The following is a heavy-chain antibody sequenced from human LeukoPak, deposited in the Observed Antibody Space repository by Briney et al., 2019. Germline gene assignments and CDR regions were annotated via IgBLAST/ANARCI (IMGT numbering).Heavy chain of an antibody. J-gene: IGHJ5*02. CDR1: GGTFSSYA. CDR2: IIPIFGTA. D-gene: IGHD1-26*01. CDR3: ARSYSGSSYNWFDP. V-gene: IGHV1-69*06. Sequence: EASVKVSCKASGGTFSSYAISWVRQAPGQGLEWMGGIIPIFGTANYAQKFQGRVTITADKSTSTAYMELSSLRSEDTAVYYCARSYSGSSYNWFDPWGQGTLVTVSS.